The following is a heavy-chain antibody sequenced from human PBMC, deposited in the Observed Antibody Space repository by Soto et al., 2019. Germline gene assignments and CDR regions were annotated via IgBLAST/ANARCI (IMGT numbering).Heavy chain of an antibody. CDR3: ARAAYCGGDCYSAADY. Sequence: QVQLVQSGAEVKKPGSSVKVSCKASGGTFSSYAISWVRQAPGQGLEWMGGFIPISGTATYAQKFQGRVTITADKSTSTAYMELSSLRSEDTAVYYCARAAYCGGDCYSAADYWGQGTLVTVSS. V-gene: IGHV1-69*06. CDR1: GGTFSSYA. J-gene: IGHJ4*02. D-gene: IGHD2-21*02. CDR2: FIPISGTA.